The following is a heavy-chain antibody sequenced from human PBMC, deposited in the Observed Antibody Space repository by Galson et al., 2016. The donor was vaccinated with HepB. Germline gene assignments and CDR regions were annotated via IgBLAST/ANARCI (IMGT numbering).Heavy chain of an antibody. CDR1: GFTFSSYA. J-gene: IGHJ6*04. CDR3: AKDRDSSGWSWNDV. D-gene: IGHD6-19*01. Sequence: SLRLSCAASGFTFSSYAMHWVRQAPGKGLEWVAVISDDGSKKHYADSVKGRFTISRDKAENTLHLQMNSMRSEETAVYYCAKDRDSSGWSWNDVWGKGPTVTVSS. CDR2: ISDDGSKK. V-gene: IGHV3-30-3*01.